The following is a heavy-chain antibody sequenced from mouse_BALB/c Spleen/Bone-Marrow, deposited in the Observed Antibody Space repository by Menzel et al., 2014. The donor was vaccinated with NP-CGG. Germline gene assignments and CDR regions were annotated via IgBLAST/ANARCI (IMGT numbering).Heavy chain of an antibody. Sequence: DVKLVESGGGLVQPGGSLRLSCATSGFTFTDYYMSWVRQPPGKALEWLGFIRNKANGYTTEYSTSVKGRFTISRDNSQSILYLQMNTLRAGDSATYYCARDGYDDYWGQGTTLTVSS. V-gene: IGHV7-3*02. D-gene: IGHD2-2*01. CDR2: IRNKANGYTT. CDR1: GFTFTDYY. CDR3: ARDGYDDY. J-gene: IGHJ2*01.